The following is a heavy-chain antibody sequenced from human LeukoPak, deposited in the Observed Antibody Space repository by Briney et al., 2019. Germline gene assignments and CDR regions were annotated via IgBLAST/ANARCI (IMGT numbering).Heavy chain of an antibody. CDR3: ARTRITIFGVVIPDAFDI. Sequence: SETLSLTCAVSGGSISSGGYSWSWIRQPPGKGLEWIGYIYHSGSTYYNPSLKSRVTISVDTSKNQFSLKLSSVSAADTAVYYCARTRITIFGVVIPDAFDIWGQGTMVTVSS. CDR1: GGSISSGGYS. J-gene: IGHJ3*02. CDR2: IYHSGST. D-gene: IGHD3-3*01. V-gene: IGHV4-30-2*02.